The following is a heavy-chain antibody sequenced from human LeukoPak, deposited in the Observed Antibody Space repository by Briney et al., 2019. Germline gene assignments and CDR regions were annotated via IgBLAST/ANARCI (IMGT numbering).Heavy chain of an antibody. CDR2: ISGNGGNS. Sequence: GGSLRLSCAASGFTFSSYAMTWVRQAPGKGLEWVSVISGNGGNSYYADSVKGRFTISRDNSKNTLYLQMNSLRVEDTAVYYCAKVITWSTKAFDIWGQGTMVTVSS. V-gene: IGHV3-23*01. J-gene: IGHJ3*02. CDR3: AKVITWSTKAFDI. D-gene: IGHD2-21*01. CDR1: GFTFSSYA.